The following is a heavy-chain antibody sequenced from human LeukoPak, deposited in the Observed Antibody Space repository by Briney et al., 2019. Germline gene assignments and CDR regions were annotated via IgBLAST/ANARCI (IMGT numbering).Heavy chain of an antibody. CDR3: AKDHLQWLAPFDY. D-gene: IGHD6-19*01. V-gene: IGHV3-74*01. J-gene: IGHJ4*02. Sequence: GGSLRLSCAASGFTLSGYWMHWIRQVPGKGLVWVSRIKGDGSSTTYADSVKGRFTISRDNAKNTLYLQMNSLRAEDTAVYYCAKDHLQWLAPFDYWGQGTLVTVSS. CDR1: GFTLSGYW. CDR2: IKGDGSST.